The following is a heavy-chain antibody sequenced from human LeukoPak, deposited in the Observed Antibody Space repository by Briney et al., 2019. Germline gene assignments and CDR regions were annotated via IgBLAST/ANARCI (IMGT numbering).Heavy chain of an antibody. CDR3: ARYCSSTSCYTGTAFDY. D-gene: IGHD2-2*02. J-gene: IGHJ4*02. CDR1: GGTFSSYA. V-gene: IGHV1-69*13. CDR2: IIPIFGTA. Sequence: SVKVSCKASGGTFSSYAISWVRQAPGQGLEWMGGIIPIFGTANYAQKFQGRVTITADESTSTAYMELSSLRSEDTAVYYCARYCSSTSCYTGTAFDYWGQGTLATVSS.